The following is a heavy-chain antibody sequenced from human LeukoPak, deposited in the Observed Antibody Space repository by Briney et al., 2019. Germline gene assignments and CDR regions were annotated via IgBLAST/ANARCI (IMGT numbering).Heavy chain of an antibody. CDR1: GFTFSSYE. D-gene: IGHD6-13*01. Sequence: GGSLRLSCAASGFTFSSYEMNWVRQAPGKGLEWVSYISSSGSTIYYADSVKGRFTISRDNAKNSLYLQMNSLRADDTAVYCARGRRRLAAAGATPPAPYFDYWGQGTLVTVSS. V-gene: IGHV3-48*03. CDR2: ISSSGSTI. CDR3: ARGRRRLAAAGATPPAPYFDY. J-gene: IGHJ4*02.